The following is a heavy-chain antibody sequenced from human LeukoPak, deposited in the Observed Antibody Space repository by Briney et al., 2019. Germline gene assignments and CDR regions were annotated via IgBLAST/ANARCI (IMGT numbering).Heavy chain of an antibody. D-gene: IGHD5-18*01. CDR1: GGSISSSNW. Sequence: PSGTLSLTCAVSGGSISSSNWWSWVRRPPGKGLEWIGEIYHSGSTNYNPSLKSRVTISVDTSKNQFSLKLSSVTAADTAVYYCARHRRYSYGPANNVDVWGKGTTVTISS. V-gene: IGHV4-4*02. CDR2: IYHSGST. J-gene: IGHJ6*04. CDR3: ARHRRYSYGPANNVDV.